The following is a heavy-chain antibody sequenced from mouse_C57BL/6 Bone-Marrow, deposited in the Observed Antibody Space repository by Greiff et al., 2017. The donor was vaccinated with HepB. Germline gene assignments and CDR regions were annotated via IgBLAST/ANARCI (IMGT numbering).Heavy chain of an antibody. CDR3: ARDDYYGSSYWYFDG. D-gene: IGHD1-1*01. Sequence: VQLQQSGPELVKPGASVKIPCKASGYTFTDYNMDWVKQSHGKSLEWIGDINPNNGGTIYNQKFKGKATWTVDKSSSTAYMELRSLTAEDTAVYYCARDDYYGSSYWYFDGWGTGTTVTVSS. CDR1: GYTFTDYN. CDR2: INPNNGGT. J-gene: IGHJ1*03. V-gene: IGHV1-18*01.